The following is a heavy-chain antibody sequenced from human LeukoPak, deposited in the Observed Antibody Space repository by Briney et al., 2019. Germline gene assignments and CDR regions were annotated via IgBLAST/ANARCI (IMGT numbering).Heavy chain of an antibody. D-gene: IGHD2-21*01. J-gene: IGHJ4*02. Sequence: SETLSLTCTVSGGSISSGSYYWSWIRQPAGKGLEWIGRIYTRGSIDYNPSLKSRVTISVDTSKNQFSLKLSSVTAADTAVYYCARVLWPLTYFDYWGRGTLVTVSS. V-gene: IGHV4-61*02. CDR3: ARVLWPLTYFDY. CDR2: IYTRGSI. CDR1: GGSISSGSYY.